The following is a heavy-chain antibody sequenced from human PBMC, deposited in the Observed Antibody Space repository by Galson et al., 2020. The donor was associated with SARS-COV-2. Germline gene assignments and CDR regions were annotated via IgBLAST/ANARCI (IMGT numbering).Heavy chain of an antibody. CDR3: ARLSHDYDYVWGSYRNVYLDY. CDR1: GGTFSSYA. Sequence: SAKVPCKASGGTFSSYAISWVRQAPGHGLEWMGGIIPIFGTANYAPKFQGRVTITADESTSTAYMELSSLRSEDTAVYYCARLSHDYDYVWGSYRNVYLDYWGQGTLVTVSS. V-gene: IGHV1-69*13. J-gene: IGHJ4*02. CDR2: IIPIFGTA. D-gene: IGHD3-16*02.